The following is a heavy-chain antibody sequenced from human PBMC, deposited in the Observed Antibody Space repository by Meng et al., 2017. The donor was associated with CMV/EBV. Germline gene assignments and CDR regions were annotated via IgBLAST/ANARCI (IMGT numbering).Heavy chain of an antibody. CDR2: IKQDGSEK. V-gene: IGHV3-7*01. J-gene: IGHJ3*02. CDR3: ARALRFLESYDAFDI. D-gene: IGHD3-3*01. Sequence: GESLKISCAASGFTFSSYWVSWVRQAPGKGLEWVANIKQDGSEKYYVDSVKGRFTISRDNAKNSLYLQMNSMRAEDTAVYYCARALRFLESYDAFDIWGQGTMVTVSS. CDR1: GFTFSSYW.